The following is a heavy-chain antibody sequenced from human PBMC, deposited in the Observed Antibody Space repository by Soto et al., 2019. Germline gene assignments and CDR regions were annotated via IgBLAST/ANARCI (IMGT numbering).Heavy chain of an antibody. D-gene: IGHD3-10*01. J-gene: IGHJ4*02. Sequence: VQLVESGGGVVQPGRSLRLSCAASGFSFSSYAMHWVRQAPGKGPEWVAVIWYDGSDKYYADSVKGRFTISRDNSKNTLYLQMNSLRAEDTAVYYCASGNGNFYGRFDSWGQGTLVSVSS. CDR1: GFSFSSYA. V-gene: IGHV3-33*01. CDR3: ASGNGNFYGRFDS. CDR2: IWYDGSDK.